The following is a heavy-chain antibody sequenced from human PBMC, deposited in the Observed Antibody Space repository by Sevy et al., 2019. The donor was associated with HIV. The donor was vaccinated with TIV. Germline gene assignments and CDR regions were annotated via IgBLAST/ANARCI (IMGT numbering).Heavy chain of an antibody. J-gene: IGHJ4*02. CDR1: GFTFGDYA. V-gene: IGHV3-49*03. CDR2: IRSETYGETT. D-gene: IGHD2-21*02. Sequence: GGSLRLSCTASGFTFGDYAMSWFCQAPGRGLEWVGFIRSETYGETTEYAGSVKGRFTVSRDDSKSIVYLQMNSLKTEDTAVYYCTRRASRVYGDHLNLYWGQGTLVTVSS. CDR3: TRRASRVYGDHLNLY.